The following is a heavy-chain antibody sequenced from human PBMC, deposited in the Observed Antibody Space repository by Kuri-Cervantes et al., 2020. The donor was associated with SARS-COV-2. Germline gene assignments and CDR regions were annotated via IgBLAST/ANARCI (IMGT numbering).Heavy chain of an antibody. CDR1: GGSISSGDYY. Sequence: SETLSLTCTVSGGSISSGDYYWSWIRQPPGKGLEWIGYLYYSGSTYYNPSLKSRVTISVDTSKTQFSLKLSSVTAADTAVYYCARTLASITGTYMDVWGKGTTVTVSS. V-gene: IGHV4-30-4*08. J-gene: IGHJ6*03. CDR2: LYYSGST. CDR3: ARTLASITGTYMDV. D-gene: IGHD1-7*01.